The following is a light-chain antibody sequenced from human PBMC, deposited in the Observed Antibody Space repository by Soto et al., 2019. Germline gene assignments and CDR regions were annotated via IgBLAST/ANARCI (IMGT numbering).Light chain of an antibody. J-gene: IGLJ1*01. V-gene: IGLV1-40*01. CDR1: SSNIGAGYD. Sequence: QSVRKQPPSGSGAPGQRVSIFCTGSSSNIGAGYDVHWYQQLPGTAPKLLIYGNSNRPSGVPDRFSGSKSGTSASLAITGLQAEDEADYYCQSYDSSLSAFYVFGTGTKVTV. CDR2: GNS. CDR3: QSYDSSLSAFYV.